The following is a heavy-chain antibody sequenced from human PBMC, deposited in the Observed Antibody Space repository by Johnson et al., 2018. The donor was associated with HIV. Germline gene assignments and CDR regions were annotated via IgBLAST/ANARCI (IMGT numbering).Heavy chain of an antibody. V-gene: IGHV3-30*03. CDR3: ASSRYSGGWDEYSGFEM. CDR2: ISYDGSDK. CDR1: GFTFCSYG. Sequence: QVQLVESGGGVVQPGRSLRLPCAASGFTFCSYGMHWVRQAPAKGLQWVAVISYDGSDKYYADSVKGRFTISRDNSKNTLYLQMNSLRAEDTAVYYCASSRYSGGWDEYSGFEMGGQGTKVTVSS. J-gene: IGHJ3*02. D-gene: IGHD6-13*01.